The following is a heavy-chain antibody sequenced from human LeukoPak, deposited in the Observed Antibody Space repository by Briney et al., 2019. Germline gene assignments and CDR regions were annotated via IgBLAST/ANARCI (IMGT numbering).Heavy chain of an antibody. Sequence: EASVKVSCKASGGTFSSYTISWVRQAPGQGLEWMGGIIPIFGTANYAQKFQGRVTITADESTSTAYMELSSLRSEDTAVYYCARDAAAGDAFDIWGQGTMVTVSS. CDR1: GGTFSSYT. D-gene: IGHD6-13*01. CDR3: ARDAAAGDAFDI. J-gene: IGHJ3*02. CDR2: IIPIFGTA. V-gene: IGHV1-69*01.